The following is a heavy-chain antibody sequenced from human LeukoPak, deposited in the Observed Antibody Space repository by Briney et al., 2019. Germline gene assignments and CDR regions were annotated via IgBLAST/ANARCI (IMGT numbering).Heavy chain of an antibody. V-gene: IGHV3-30*03. J-gene: IGHJ4*02. CDR1: GFTFSNYG. CDR2: ISYGGSNK. CDR3: AREDGYNPNQGFDY. D-gene: IGHD5-24*01. Sequence: GGSLRPSCAASGFTFSNYGMHWVRQAPGKGLEWVAVISYGGSNKYHADSVKGRFTISRDNSKNTLYPQMNSLRAEDTAIYYCAREDGYNPNQGFDYWGQGTLVTVSS.